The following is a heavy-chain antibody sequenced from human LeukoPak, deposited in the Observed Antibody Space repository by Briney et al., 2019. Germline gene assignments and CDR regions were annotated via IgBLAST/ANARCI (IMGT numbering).Heavy chain of an antibody. CDR3: ARAPGYQLARVFDP. D-gene: IGHD2-2*01. CDR1: GGSISSGGYY. J-gene: IGHJ5*02. V-gene: IGHV4-30-2*01. CDR2: IYHSGST. Sequence: SQTLSLTCTVSGGSISSGGYYWSWIRQPPGKGLEWIGYIYHSGSTYYNPSLKSRVTISVDRSKNQFSLKLSSVTAADTAVYYCARAPGYQLARVFDPWGQGTLVTVSS.